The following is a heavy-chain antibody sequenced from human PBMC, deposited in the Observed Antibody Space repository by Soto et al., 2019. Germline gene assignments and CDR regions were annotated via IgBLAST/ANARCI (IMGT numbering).Heavy chain of an antibody. V-gene: IGHV1-18*01. CDR1: GHTFNSYG. CDR2: ISGYKGNT. Sequence: VQLVQSGTEVKKPGAAVRVSCKTSGHTFNSYGITWVRQAPGQGLEWMGWISGYKGNTNYAQKLQGRVTMTTDTSTSTAYMELRSLRSDDTAVYYCASIGPRYAGGAFDVWGQGTSVTVSS. D-gene: IGHD2-2*01. J-gene: IGHJ3*01. CDR3: ASIGPRYAGGAFDV.